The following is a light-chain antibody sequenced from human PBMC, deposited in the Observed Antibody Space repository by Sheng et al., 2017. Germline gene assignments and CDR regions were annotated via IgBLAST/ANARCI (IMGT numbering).Light chain of an antibody. Sequence: AIQLTQSPSSLSASVGDRVTISCRASQGFTNGLAWYQQKPGEAPKLLIYEASTLERGVPPRFSGSVSGTHFTLTISSLQPEDFATYFCQQFSSYSYTFGQGTRLEI. CDR2: EAS. CDR3: QQFSSYSYT. CDR1: QGFTNG. V-gene: IGKV1-13*02. J-gene: IGKJ2*01.